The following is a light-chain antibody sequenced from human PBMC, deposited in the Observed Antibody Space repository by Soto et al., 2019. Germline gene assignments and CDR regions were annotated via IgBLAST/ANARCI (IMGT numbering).Light chain of an antibody. CDR2: DVS. V-gene: IGLV2-14*03. CDR1: SRDVGTYAY. J-gene: IGLJ1*01. Sequence: QSALTQPASVSGSPGQSITISCTGTSRDVGTYAYVSWYQHHPGKAPQLIIYDVSNRPSGVSHRFSGSKSGNTASLTISGLLSEDEADYFCSSYTGSSPSDVFGTGTKVTVL. CDR3: SSYTGSSPSDV.